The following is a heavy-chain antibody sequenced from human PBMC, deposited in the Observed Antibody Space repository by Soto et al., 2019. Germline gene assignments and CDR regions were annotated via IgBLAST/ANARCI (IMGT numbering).Heavy chain of an antibody. Sequence: EVQLLESGGRLVQPGGSLRLSCAASGFTFSSYAMNWVRQAPGKGLEWVSAISGSGRSTDYADSVEGRFTISRDNSRDMVFLQMSGLRPEDTALYYCMTPGSADHSDYWGQGTLVTVSS. J-gene: IGHJ4*02. D-gene: IGHD4-17*01. CDR2: ISGSGRST. CDR3: MTPGSADHSDY. V-gene: IGHV3-23*01. CDR1: GFTFSSYA.